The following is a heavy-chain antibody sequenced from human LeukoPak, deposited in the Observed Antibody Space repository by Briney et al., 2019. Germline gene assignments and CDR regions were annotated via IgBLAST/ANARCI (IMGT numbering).Heavy chain of an antibody. J-gene: IGHJ4*02. V-gene: IGHV3-43*02. D-gene: IGHD2-2*01. CDR3: AKGDGYCSTTSCLAGDY. CDR1: GFTFSRYA. CDR2: ISGDGDST. Sequence: PGGSLRLSCAASGFTFSRYAMHWVRQAPGKGLEWVSLISGDGDSTYYADSVKGRFTISRDNSKNSLYLQMNSLRTEDTAFYYCAKGDGYCSTTSCLAGDYWGQGTLVTVSS.